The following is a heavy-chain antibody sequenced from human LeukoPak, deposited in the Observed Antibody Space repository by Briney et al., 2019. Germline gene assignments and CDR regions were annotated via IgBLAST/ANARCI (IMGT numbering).Heavy chain of an antibody. D-gene: IGHD6-19*01. CDR3: AIRSSGWYFAD. CDR2: IVSGGST. Sequence: SETLSLTCTVSTDSISSGNYYWGWVRQSPGQGLEWIGSIVSGGSTNYNPSLKSRVTISVDKSKNQFSLKLSSVTAADTAVYYCAIRSSGWYFADWGQGTMVTVSS. V-gene: IGHV4-39*07. CDR1: TDSISSGNYY. J-gene: IGHJ3*01.